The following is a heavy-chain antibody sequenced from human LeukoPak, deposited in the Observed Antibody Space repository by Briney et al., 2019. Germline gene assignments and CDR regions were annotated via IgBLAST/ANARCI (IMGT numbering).Heavy chain of an antibody. D-gene: IGHD7-27*01. J-gene: IGHJ6*02. CDR2: IYYSGST. V-gene: IGHV4-59*01. CDR3: AREHLGQTGDYYYGMDA. CDR1: GGSISSYY. Sequence: SETLSLTCTVSGGSISSYYWSWIRQPPGKGLEWIGYIYYSGSTNYNPSLKSRVTISVDTSKNQFSLKLSSVAAADTAVYYCAREHLGQTGDYYYGMDAWGQGTTVTVSS.